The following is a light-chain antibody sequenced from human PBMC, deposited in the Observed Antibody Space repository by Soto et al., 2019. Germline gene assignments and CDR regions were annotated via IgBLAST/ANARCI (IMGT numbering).Light chain of an antibody. CDR1: QSVLSTSKNKNY. Sequence: DIVMTQSPDSLAVSLGERATINCKSSQSVLSTSKNKNYLAWYQQKPGQPPKLLIYWASTRESGVPDRISGSGSGTDFTLTISSLQAEDVAVYYCQQSYSSNTFGPGTKVDIK. CDR3: QQSYSSNT. CDR2: WAS. J-gene: IGKJ3*01. V-gene: IGKV4-1*01.